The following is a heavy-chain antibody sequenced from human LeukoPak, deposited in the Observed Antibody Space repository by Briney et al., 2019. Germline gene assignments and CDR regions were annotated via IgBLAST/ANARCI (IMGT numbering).Heavy chain of an antibody. V-gene: IGHV1-3*01. D-gene: IGHD2-2*02. J-gene: IGHJ6*03. Sequence: ASVKVSCKASGYTFTSYAMHWVRQAPGQRLEWMGWINAGNGNTKYSQKFQGRVTTTRDTSASTAYMELSSLRSDDTAVYYCARAYCSSTSCYTRNYYYYYYMDVWGKGTTVTVSS. CDR1: GYTFTSYA. CDR3: ARAYCSSTSCYTRNYYYYYYMDV. CDR2: INAGNGNT.